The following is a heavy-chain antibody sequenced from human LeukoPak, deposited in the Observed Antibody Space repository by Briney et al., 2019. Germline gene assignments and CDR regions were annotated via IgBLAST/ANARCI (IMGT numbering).Heavy chain of an antibody. J-gene: IGHJ3*02. CDR3: ARHADSSGYLDALDI. CDR2: IYYSGST. D-gene: IGHD3-22*01. Sequence: PSETLSLTCTGSGGSISRSSYSWGGIRQPPGKGLEWIGSIYYSGSTNYNPSLESRVTISVDTPKNQFSLKLSSVTAADTAVYYCARHADSSGYLDALDIWGQGTVVTVSS. V-gene: IGHV4-39*01. CDR1: GGSISRSSYS.